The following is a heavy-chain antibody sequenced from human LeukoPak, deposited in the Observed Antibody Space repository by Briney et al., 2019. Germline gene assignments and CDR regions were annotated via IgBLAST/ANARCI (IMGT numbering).Heavy chain of an antibody. Sequence: PGGSLRLSCAASGFNFSSYAMSWVRQAPGKGLEWVSAISGSGGSTYYADSVKGRFTISRDNSKNTLYLQMNSLRAEDTAVYYCAKVRYDSSMERTWGQGTLVTVSS. J-gene: IGHJ4*02. D-gene: IGHD3-22*01. CDR1: GFNFSSYA. V-gene: IGHV3-23*01. CDR3: AKVRYDSSMERT. CDR2: ISGSGGST.